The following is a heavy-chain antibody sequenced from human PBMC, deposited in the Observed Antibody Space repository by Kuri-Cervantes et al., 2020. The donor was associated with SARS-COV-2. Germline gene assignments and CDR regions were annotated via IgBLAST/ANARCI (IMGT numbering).Heavy chain of an antibody. D-gene: IGHD6-13*01. Sequence: ASVKVSCKASGYTFTSYGISWVRQAPGQGLEWMGWISAYNGNTNYAQKLQGRVTMTTDTSTSTAYMELRSLRSDDTAVYYCARVSPDYPGIAAAGDFDYWGQGTLVTVSS. CDR2: ISAYNGNT. J-gene: IGHJ4*02. CDR1: GYTFTSYG. CDR3: ARVSPDYPGIAAAGDFDY. V-gene: IGHV1-18*01.